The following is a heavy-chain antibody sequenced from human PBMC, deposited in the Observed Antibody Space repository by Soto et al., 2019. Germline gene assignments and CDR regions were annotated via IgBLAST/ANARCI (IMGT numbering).Heavy chain of an antibody. V-gene: IGHV4-4*02. CDR3: ASEGGDCISTSCYIQYYYYYGIDV. CDR1: GGSISSSNW. CDR2: IYHSGST. J-gene: IGHJ6*01. D-gene: IGHD2-2*02. Sequence: NPSETLSLTCAVSGGSISSSNWWIWVRQPPGKGLEWIGGIYHSGSTNYNPSLKSRVTISVDKSKNQFSLKLSSVTAADTAVYYCASEGGDCISTSCYIQYYYYYGIDVWGQGTTVTVSS.